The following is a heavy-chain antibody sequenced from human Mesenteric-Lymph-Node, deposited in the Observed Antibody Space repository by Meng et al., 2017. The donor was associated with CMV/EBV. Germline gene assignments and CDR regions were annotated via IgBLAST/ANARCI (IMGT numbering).Heavy chain of an antibody. D-gene: IGHD1-14*01. CDR1: GDSITSVFYY. CDR3: ARDTDNHGALFDY. J-gene: IGHJ4*02. V-gene: IGHV4-39*07. CDR2: IHYSGTT. Sequence: SETLSLTCTVSGDSITSVFYYWGWVRQPPGQRLEWIGSIHYSGTTFYTPSLRGRLTISVDSSKNQFSLYLTSVTAADTALYYCARDTDNHGALFDYWGLGTLVTVSS.